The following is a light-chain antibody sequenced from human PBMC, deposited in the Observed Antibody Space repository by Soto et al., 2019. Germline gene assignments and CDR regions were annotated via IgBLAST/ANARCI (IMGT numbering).Light chain of an antibody. V-gene: IGLV2-14*03. J-gene: IGLJ2*01. Sequence: QSALTQPASVSGSPGQSITISCSGTISDVGGSNYVSWYQHHPGKAPRLMIFDVSNRPSGISNRFSGSKSGSTASLTISGLQAEDEADYYCSSYSSSSSPVVFGGGTMLTVL. CDR2: DVS. CDR1: ISDVGGSNY. CDR3: SSYSSSSSPVV.